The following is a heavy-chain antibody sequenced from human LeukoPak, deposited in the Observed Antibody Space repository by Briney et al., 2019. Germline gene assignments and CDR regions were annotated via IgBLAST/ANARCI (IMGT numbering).Heavy chain of an antibody. D-gene: IGHD6-13*01. J-gene: IGHJ4*02. CDR2: VYWDDDK. CDR3: AHRLRGRGSSSSYFDY. Sequence: ESGPTLVKPTQTLTLTCTFSGFSLSTSGMGVGWIRQPPGKALQWLALVYWDDDKRYSPSLKRRLTITKDTSKNQVVLTMTNMDPVDTATYYCAHRLRGRGSSSSYFDYWGQGTLVTVSS. CDR1: GFSLSTSGMG. V-gene: IGHV2-5*02.